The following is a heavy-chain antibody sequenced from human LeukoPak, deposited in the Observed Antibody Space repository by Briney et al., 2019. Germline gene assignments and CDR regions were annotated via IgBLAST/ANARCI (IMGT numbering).Heavy chain of an antibody. V-gene: IGHV3-30-3*01. Sequence: GGSLRLSCAASGFTFSSYAMHWVRQAPGKGLEWVAIISYDGSNKYYADSVKGRFTISRDNSKNTLYLQMHSLRAEDTAVYYCARAETAVAGMGGGVGYWGQGTLVAVSS. CDR1: GFTFSSYA. CDR2: ISYDGSNK. J-gene: IGHJ4*02. D-gene: IGHD6-19*01. CDR3: ARAETAVAGMGGGVGY.